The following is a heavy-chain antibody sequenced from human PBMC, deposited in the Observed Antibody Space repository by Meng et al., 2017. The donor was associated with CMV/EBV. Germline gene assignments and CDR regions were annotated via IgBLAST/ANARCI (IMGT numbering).Heavy chain of an antibody. CDR2: IYYSGST. D-gene: IGHD4-17*01. Sequence: SETLSLTCTVSGGSISSYYWSWIRQPPGKGLEWIGNIYYSGSTNYNPSLKSRVTISVDTSKNQFSLKLSSVTAADTAVYYCARVYGDYADNCYYYGLDVWGQGTTVTVSS. J-gene: IGHJ6*02. CDR1: GGSISSYY. CDR3: ARVYGDYADNCYYYGLDV. V-gene: IGHV4-59*01.